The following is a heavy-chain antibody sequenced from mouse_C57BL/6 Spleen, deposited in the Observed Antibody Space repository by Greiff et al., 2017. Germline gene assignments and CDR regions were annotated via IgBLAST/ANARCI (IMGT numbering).Heavy chain of an antibody. V-gene: IGHV1-80*01. CDR3: ARSYDYSWFAY. J-gene: IGHJ3*01. CDR2: IYPGDGDP. CDR1: GYAFSSYW. Sequence: VQLQQSGAELVKPGASVKISCKASGYAFSSYWMNWVKQRPGKGLEWIGQIYPGDGDPNYNGKFKGKATLTADKSSSTAYMQRSILTSEDSAVYFCARSYDYSWFAYWGQGTLVTVSA. D-gene: IGHD2-4*01.